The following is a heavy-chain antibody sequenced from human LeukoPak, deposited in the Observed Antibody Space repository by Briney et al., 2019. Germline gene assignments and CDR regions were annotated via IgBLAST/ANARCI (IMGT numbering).Heavy chain of an antibody. CDR2: IYYSGST. J-gene: IGHJ4*02. CDR1: GGSISSYY. D-gene: IGHD6-6*01. V-gene: IGHV4-59*01. CDR3: AKAIESAARVGLDY. Sequence: SETLSLTCTVSGGSISSYYWSWIRQPPGKGLEWIGYIYYSGSTNYNPSLKSRVTISVDTSKNQFSLKLSSVTAADTAVYYCAKAIESAARVGLDYWGQGTLVTVSS.